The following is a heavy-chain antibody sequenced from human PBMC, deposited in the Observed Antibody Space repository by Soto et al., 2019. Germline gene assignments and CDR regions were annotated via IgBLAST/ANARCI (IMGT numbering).Heavy chain of an antibody. D-gene: IGHD2-15*01. J-gene: IGHJ4*02. CDR3: AKLLGDSVYSPTCY. V-gene: IGHV3-23*01. CDR2: IGGSGGSST. Sequence: EVQLLESGGDLVQPGGSLRLSCAASAFTSSSYAMSWVRQAPGKGLEWVSTIGGSGGSSTYYADSVKGRFTIFRDNAKHALCLQMNSLRAEDTAVYYCAKLLGDSVYSPTCYWGQGTLVTVSS. CDR1: AFTSSSYA.